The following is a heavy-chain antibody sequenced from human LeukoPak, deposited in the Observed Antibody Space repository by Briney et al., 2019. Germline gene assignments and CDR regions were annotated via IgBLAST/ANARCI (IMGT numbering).Heavy chain of an antibody. V-gene: IGHV3-66*01. CDR1: GFTVSSNY. CDR3: ARGYYDILTGLRDWFDP. D-gene: IGHD3-9*01. Sequence: GGSLRLSCAASGFTVSSNYMSWVRQAPGKGLEWVSVIYSGGSTYYADSVKGRFTISRDNSKNTLYLQMNSLRAEDTAVYYCARGYYDILTGLRDWFDPWAREPWSPSPQ. J-gene: IGHJ5*02. CDR2: IYSGGST.